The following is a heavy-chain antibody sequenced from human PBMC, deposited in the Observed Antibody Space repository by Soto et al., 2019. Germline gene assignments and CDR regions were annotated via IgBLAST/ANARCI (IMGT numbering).Heavy chain of an antibody. CDR2: IIPIFGTA. CDR3: ARGRYSSGWYGAQNNWYDP. Sequence: SVKVSCKASGGTFSSYAMSWVRQAPGQGLEWMGGIIPIFGTANYAQKFQGRVTITADESTSTAYMELSSLRSEDTAVYYCARGRYSSGWYGAQNNWYDPWGQGTLVNVSS. CDR1: GGTFSSYA. D-gene: IGHD6-19*01. J-gene: IGHJ5*02. V-gene: IGHV1-69*13.